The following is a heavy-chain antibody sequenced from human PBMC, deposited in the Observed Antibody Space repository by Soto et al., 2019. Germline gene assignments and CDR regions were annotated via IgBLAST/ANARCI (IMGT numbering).Heavy chain of an antibody. CDR2: IDPSDSYT. J-gene: IGHJ6*02. Sequence: GESLKISGKGSGYSFTSYCISWVRQMPWKGLEWMGRIDPSDSYTNYSPSFQGHVTISADKSISTAYLQWSSLKASDTAMYYCARPLSEYDPTYYYYGMDVWGQGPPVTVSS. D-gene: IGHD6-6*01. CDR1: GYSFTSYC. V-gene: IGHV5-10-1*01. CDR3: ARPLSEYDPTYYYYGMDV.